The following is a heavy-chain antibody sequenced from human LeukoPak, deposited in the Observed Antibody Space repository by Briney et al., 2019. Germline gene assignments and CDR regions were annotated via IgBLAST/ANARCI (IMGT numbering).Heavy chain of an antibody. CDR1: GFTFSSYA. CDR2: ISGSGGST. D-gene: IGHD6-13*01. Sequence: GGSLRLSCAASGFTFSSYAMSWVRQAPGKGLEWVSAISGSGGSTYYADSVKGRFTISRDNSKNTLYLQMNSLRAEDTAVYYCAKGSSSWYESLDYYYGMDVWGRGTTVTVSS. J-gene: IGHJ6*02. CDR3: AKGSSSWYESLDYYYGMDV. V-gene: IGHV3-23*01.